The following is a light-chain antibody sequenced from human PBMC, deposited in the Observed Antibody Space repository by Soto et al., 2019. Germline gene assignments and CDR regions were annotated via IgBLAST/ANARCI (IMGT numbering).Light chain of an antibody. V-gene: IGKV1-5*03. CDR3: QQYKSYFLIT. CDR2: KAS. CDR1: QSVADW. J-gene: IGKJ5*01. Sequence: DIQMTQSPSTLSASVGDRVTITCRASQSVADWLAWYQQKPGKAPKLLIYKASTLESGVPSRFSGSGSGTEFTLTISSLQPDDFATYYCQQYKSYFLITVGQGTRLEIK.